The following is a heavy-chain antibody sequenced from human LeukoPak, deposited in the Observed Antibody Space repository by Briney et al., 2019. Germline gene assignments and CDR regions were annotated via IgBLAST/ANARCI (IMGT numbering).Heavy chain of an antibody. J-gene: IGHJ3*01. CDR2: RYYSGSA. CDR3: ATPDCSSISCLDVFNV. Sequence: SETLSLTCNVSGVSVSDGRYYWTWIRQHPGKGLEWIGYRYYSGSAKYNPSLKSRLTISIDTSKNQFSLQLSSVTAADTATYYCATPDCSSISCLDVFNVWGPGTRVTVSS. V-gene: IGHV4-31*03. CDR1: GVSVSDGRYY. D-gene: IGHD2-2*01.